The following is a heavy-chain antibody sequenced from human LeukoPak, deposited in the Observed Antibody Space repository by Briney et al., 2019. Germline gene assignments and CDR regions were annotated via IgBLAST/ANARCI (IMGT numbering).Heavy chain of an antibody. CDR1: GFNIEKYA. CDR3: ATWAFYHDLDV. V-gene: IGHV3-43*02. J-gene: IGHJ6*02. CDR2: ISAEGRT. Sequence: GSLRLSCTASGFNIEKYAMHWVRQRPGKGLEWVGVISAEGRTDHADSVRGQFTISRDNSKESLFLQMTSLRDEDTALYYCATWAFYHDLDVWGQGTTVTVSS. D-gene: IGHD3-16*01.